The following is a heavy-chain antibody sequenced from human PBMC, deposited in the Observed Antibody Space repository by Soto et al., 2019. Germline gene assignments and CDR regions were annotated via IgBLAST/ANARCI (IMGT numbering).Heavy chain of an antibody. J-gene: IGHJ5*02. D-gene: IGHD3-10*01. CDR1: ADFISSGEYY. CDR2: IYSSGST. CDR3: ARLYGSEAGCFDP. Sequence: QLQLQQPGTRLLEPSLTLSLPSSVSADFISSGEYYWRWIRQPPGKGLGWFPHIYSSGSTYYNSSTKSRVKISVDAAKNAFSRKRSSVTAADAAMYYWARLYGSEAGCFDPWGQSNRVTV. V-gene: IGHV4-30-4*01.